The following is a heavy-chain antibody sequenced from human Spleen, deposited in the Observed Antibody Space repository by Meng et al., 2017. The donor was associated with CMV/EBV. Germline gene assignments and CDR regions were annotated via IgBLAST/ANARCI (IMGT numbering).Heavy chain of an antibody. Sequence: ASVKVSCKASGYTFTGYYIHWVRQAPGQGLEWMGWINPNSGGTNYAQKFQGRVIMTRDTSISTAYMELSRLKSDDTAVYYCARDYNYYGSGSYEPKYYYDNSGFDYWGQGTLVTVSS. CDR1: GYTFTGYY. CDR2: INPNSGGT. J-gene: IGHJ4*02. V-gene: IGHV1-2*02. D-gene: IGHD3-10*01. CDR3: ARDYNYYGSGSYEPKYYYDNSGFDY.